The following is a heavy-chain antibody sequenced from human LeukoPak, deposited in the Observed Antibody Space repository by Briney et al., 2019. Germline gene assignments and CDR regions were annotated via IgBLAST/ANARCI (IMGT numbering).Heavy chain of an antibody. CDR3: ARAPGYSSGWYGRGDY. V-gene: IGHV1-18*04. J-gene: IGHJ4*02. Sequence: GASVKVSCKATGYTFTSYGISWVRQAPGQGLEWMGWISAYNGNTNYAQKLQGRVTMTTDTSTSTAYMELRSLRSDDTAVYYCARAPGYSSGWYGRGDYWGQGTLVTVSS. CDR2: ISAYNGNT. D-gene: IGHD6-19*01. CDR1: GYTFTSYG.